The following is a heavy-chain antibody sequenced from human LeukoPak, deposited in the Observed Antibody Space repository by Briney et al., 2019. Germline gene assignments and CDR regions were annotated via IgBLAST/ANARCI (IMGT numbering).Heavy chain of an antibody. CDR1: GYSVSSGYY. J-gene: IGHJ4*02. CDR3: ASLRSGTPFLVDY. CDR2: IYHSGST. Sequence: SETLSLTCSVSGYSVSSGYYWGWIRQPPGKGLEWIGSIYHSGSTYYNPSLKSRVTVSVDTSKNQFSLKLSSVTAADTAVYYCASLRSGTPFLVDYWGQGTLVTVSS. D-gene: IGHD6-13*01. V-gene: IGHV4-38-2*02.